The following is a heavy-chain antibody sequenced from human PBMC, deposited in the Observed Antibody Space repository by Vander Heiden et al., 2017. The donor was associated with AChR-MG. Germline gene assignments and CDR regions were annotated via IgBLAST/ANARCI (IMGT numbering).Heavy chain of an antibody. CDR3: TTVLVTTHYYYYYYMDV. J-gene: IGHJ6*03. D-gene: IGHD4-17*01. Sequence: EVQLVESGGGLVKPGGSLRLSCAASGFTFSNAWMSWVRQAPGKGLEWVGRIKSKTDGGTTDYAAPVKGRFTISRDDSKNTLYLQMNSLKTEDTAVYYCTTVLVTTHYYYYYYMDVWGKGTTVTVSS. CDR2: IKSKTDGGTT. V-gene: IGHV3-15*01. CDR1: GFTFSNAW.